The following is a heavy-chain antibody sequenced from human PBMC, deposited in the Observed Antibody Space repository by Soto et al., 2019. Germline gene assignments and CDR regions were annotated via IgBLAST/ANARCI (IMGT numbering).Heavy chain of an antibody. CDR2: IKQDGSEK. CDR3: ARYADGILRFLEWPFYYFYY. V-gene: IGHV3-7*01. Sequence: EVQLVESGGGLVQPGGSLRLSCAASGFTFSSYWMSWVRQAPGKGLEWVANIKQDGSEKYYVDSVKGRFTISRDNAKNSLYLQMNSLRAEDTAVYYCARYADGILRFLEWPFYYFYYWGQGTLVTVSS. CDR1: GFTFSSYW. D-gene: IGHD3-3*01. J-gene: IGHJ4*02.